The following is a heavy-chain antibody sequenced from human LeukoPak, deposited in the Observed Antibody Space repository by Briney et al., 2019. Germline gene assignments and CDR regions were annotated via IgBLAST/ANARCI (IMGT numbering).Heavy chain of an antibody. Sequence: PGGSLRLSCAASGFTFSSYAMSWGRHAPGKGLEWVSAISGSGGSTYYADSVKGRFTISRDNSKNTLYLQMNSLRAEDTAVYYCAKDGSSSWSTYYYYGMDVWGQGTTVTVSS. CDR1: GFTFSSYA. V-gene: IGHV3-23*01. J-gene: IGHJ6*02. CDR2: ISGSGGST. D-gene: IGHD6-13*01. CDR3: AKDGSSSWSTYYYYGMDV.